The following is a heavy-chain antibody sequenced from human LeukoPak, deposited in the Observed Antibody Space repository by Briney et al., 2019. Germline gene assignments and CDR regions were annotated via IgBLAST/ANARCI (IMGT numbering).Heavy chain of an antibody. CDR1: GGSISSGGYY. CDR3: ARASRTSSPWFDP. J-gene: IGHJ5*02. V-gene: IGHV4-31*03. CDR2: IYYSGST. D-gene: IGHD2-2*01. Sequence: SQTLSLTCTVSGGSISSGGYYWSWIRQHPGKGLEWIGYIYYSGSTYYNPSLKSRVTISVDTSKNQFSLKLSSVTAADTAVYYCARASRTSSPWFDPGAREPWSPSPQ.